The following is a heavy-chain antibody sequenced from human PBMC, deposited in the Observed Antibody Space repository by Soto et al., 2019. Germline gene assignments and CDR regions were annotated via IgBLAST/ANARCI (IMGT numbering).Heavy chain of an antibody. D-gene: IGHD5-18*01. J-gene: IGHJ4*02. Sequence: EVQLVESGGGLVQPGGSLKLSCAASGFMFSDSTMHWVRQASGRGLEWVGRITNKATSYATSYAESVKGRFTISRDDSKNTAYLQMNSLKTEDTAMYWCFRSTADYWGQGTLVTVSS. V-gene: IGHV3-73*01. CDR2: ITNKATSYAT. CDR3: FRSTADY. CDR1: GFMFSDST.